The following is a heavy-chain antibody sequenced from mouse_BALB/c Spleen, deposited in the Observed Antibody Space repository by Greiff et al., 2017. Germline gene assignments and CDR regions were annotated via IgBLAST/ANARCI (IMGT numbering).Heavy chain of an antibody. CDR2: IRLKSNNYAT. J-gene: IGHJ2*01. CDR1: GFTFSNYW. D-gene: IGHD2-1*01. Sequence: EVKLVESGGGLVQPGGSMKLSCVASGFTFSNYWMNWVRQSPEKGLEWVAEIRLKSNNYATHYAESVKGRFTISRDDSKSSVYLQMNNLRAEDTGIYYCTRRGGNGDFDYWGQGTTLTVSS. V-gene: IGHV6-6*02. CDR3: TRRGGNGDFDY.